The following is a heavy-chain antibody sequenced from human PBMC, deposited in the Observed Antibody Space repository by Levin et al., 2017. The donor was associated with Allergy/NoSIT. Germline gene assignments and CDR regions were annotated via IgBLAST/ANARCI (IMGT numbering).Heavy chain of an antibody. CDR2: INHSGST. V-gene: IGHV4-34*01. J-gene: IGHJ4*02. CDR3: ARVVSKSVDTAMVNDY. Sequence: SETLSLTCAVYGGSFSGYYWSWIRQPPGKGLEWIGEINHSGSTNYNPSLKSRVTISVDTSKNQFSLKLSSVTAADTAVYYCARVVSKSVDTAMVNDYWGQGTLVTVSS. D-gene: IGHD5-18*01. CDR1: GGSFSGYY.